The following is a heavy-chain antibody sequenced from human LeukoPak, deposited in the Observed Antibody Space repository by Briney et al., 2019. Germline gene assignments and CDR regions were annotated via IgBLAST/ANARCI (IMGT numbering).Heavy chain of an antibody. Sequence: GGSLRLSCAASGFTFRSSAMSWVRLAPGKGLAWVSTIDDSAKTTYYADSVKGRFTISRDNSKNTLYLQLTSLRVEDTAVYYCAKVATWTCFDSWGRGTLVTVSS. J-gene: IGHJ4*02. CDR1: GFTFRSSA. CDR2: IDDSAKTT. CDR3: AKVATWTCFDS. D-gene: IGHD3/OR15-3a*01. V-gene: IGHV3-23*01.